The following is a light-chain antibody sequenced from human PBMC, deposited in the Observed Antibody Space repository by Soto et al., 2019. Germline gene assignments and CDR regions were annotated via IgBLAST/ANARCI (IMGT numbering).Light chain of an antibody. Sequence: DIRMTQSPSSLSAFVGDRVTITCRSRQTISSYLNWYQQKPGKAPKVLIYAASYLQTGVSSRFSGRGSGTDFTLTIDSLQPEDAATYYCQQSYIRFTFGPGTKVAI. V-gene: IGKV1-39*01. CDR3: QQSYIRFT. CDR1: QTISSY. J-gene: IGKJ3*01. CDR2: AAS.